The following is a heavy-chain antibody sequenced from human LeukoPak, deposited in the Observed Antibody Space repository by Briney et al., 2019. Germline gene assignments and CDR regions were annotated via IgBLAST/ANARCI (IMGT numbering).Heavy chain of an antibody. D-gene: IGHD4-23*01. CDR3: ARWGRDYGGNLRRFDP. V-gene: IGHV4-34*01. CDR1: GGSFSGYY. J-gene: IGHJ5*02. CDR2: INHSGST. Sequence: PSQTLSLTCAVDGGSFSGYYWSWIRHPPGKGPEWIGEINHSGSTNFNTSLKSRVTISVDTSKNQFSLKLSSVTAADTAVYYCARWGRDYGGNLRRFDPWGQGTLVTVSS.